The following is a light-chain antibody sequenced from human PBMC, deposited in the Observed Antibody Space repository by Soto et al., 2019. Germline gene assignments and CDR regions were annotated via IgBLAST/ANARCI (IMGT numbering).Light chain of an antibody. CDR3: MQALQTPWT. CDR1: QSLLHSNGYNY. J-gene: IGKJ1*01. V-gene: IGKV2-28*01. CDR2: LGS. Sequence: DIEMTQSPLSLQVTPGEPASISCRSSQSLLHSNGYNYLDWYLQKPGQSPQLLIYLGSNRASGVPDRFSGSGSGTDFTLKISRVEAEDVGVYYCMQALQTPWTFGQGAMVDIK.